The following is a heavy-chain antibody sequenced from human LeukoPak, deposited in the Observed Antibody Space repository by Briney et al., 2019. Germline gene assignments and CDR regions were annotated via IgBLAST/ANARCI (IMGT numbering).Heavy chain of an antibody. CDR1: GGSISSYY. CDR3: ARDTGYTNYYDSSGYLDY. D-gene: IGHD3-22*01. J-gene: IGHJ4*02. V-gene: IGHV4-4*07. CDR2: IYTSGST. Sequence: SETLSLTCTVSGGSISSYYWSWIRQPAGKGLEWIGRIYTSGSTNYNPSLKSRVTISVDTSKNQFSLKLSSVTAADTAVYYCARDTGYTNYYDSSGYLDYWGQGTLVTVSS.